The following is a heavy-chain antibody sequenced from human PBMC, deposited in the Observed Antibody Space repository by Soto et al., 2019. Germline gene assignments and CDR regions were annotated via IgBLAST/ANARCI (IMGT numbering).Heavy chain of an antibody. D-gene: IGHD6-19*01. CDR3: ARDRRAAGLAGSGWYYFDN. J-gene: IGHJ4*02. V-gene: IGHV1-69*01. Sequence: QVQLVQSGAEVRKPGSSVRVSCKASGGTFSNYAISWVRQAPGQGLEWMGGVFPVVGATNYAQRFQGRVTITADESTSTAYMQLNNLRSEDTAVYYCARDRRAAGLAGSGWYYFDNWGQGTLVTVSS. CDR1: GGTFSNYA. CDR2: VFPVVGAT.